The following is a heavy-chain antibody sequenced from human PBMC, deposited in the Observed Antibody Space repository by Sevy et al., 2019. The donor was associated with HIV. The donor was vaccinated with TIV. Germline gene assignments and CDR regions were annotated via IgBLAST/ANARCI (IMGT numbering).Heavy chain of an antibody. Sequence: GGSLRLSCVASGFTFSKYSMSWVRQPPGKGLEWVSTLSFGCGEINYADSVKGRFTISRDNPKSSVYLQMNNLRPEDTAVYYCAREGCTKPHDYWGQGTLVTVSS. J-gene: IGHJ4*02. V-gene: IGHV3-23*01. CDR3: AREGCTKPHDY. D-gene: IGHD2-8*01. CDR1: GFTFSKYS. CDR2: LSFGCGEI.